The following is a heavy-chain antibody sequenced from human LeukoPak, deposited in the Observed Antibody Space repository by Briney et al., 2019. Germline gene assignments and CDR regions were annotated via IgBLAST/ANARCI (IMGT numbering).Heavy chain of an antibody. CDR3: ARGMTGSYFGHFDY. V-gene: IGHV3-74*03. D-gene: IGHD1-26*01. CDR2: ISPDGSTT. Sequence: PGGSLRLSCAASGFTFSRYWMHWVRQAPGKGLMWVSRISPDGSTTLYADSVKGRFTISRDNGKNSLYLQMNSLRAEDAAVYYCARGMTGSYFGHFDYWGQGTLVTVSS. CDR1: GFTFSRYW. J-gene: IGHJ4*02.